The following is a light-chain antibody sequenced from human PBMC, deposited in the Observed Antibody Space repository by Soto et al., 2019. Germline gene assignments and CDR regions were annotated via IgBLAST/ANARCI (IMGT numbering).Light chain of an antibody. V-gene: IGLV1-47*01. CDR1: SSNIGSNY. CDR2: RHN. J-gene: IGLJ3*02. Sequence: QSVLTQPPSASGTPGQRVTISCSGSSSNIGSNYVYWYQQLPGTAPKLLIYRHNQRPSGVPDRFSGSKSGTSASLAISGLRSEDEADYYCAAWDDSLSGGVLGGGTKLTVL. CDR3: AAWDDSLSGGV.